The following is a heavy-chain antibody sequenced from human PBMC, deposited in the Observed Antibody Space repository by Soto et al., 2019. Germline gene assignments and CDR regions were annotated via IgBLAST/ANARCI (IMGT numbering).Heavy chain of an antibody. Sequence: SVKVSCKASGGTFSTFGIGWVRQAPGQGLEWMGGIIPFFGTARYSQKFEDRITITADESTNTVYMDLRSLTSGDTAIYYCAKSAPMDAGDKYYYDFWGQGALVTVSS. D-gene: IGHD4-17*01. V-gene: IGHV1-69*13. CDR1: GGTFSTFG. J-gene: IGHJ4*02. CDR3: AKSAPMDAGDKYYYDF. CDR2: IIPFFGTA.